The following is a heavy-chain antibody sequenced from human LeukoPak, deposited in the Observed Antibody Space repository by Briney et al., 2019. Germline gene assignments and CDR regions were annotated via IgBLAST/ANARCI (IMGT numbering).Heavy chain of an antibody. D-gene: IGHD6-13*01. J-gene: IGHJ3*02. Sequence: GGSLRLSCAASGFTISSYGRHWVRQAPGKGLEWVAVISYDGSNKYYADSVKARSTISRDNSKNTLYLQMNSLRAEDKAVYYCAKDLRKRKSIAAAGNGDAFDIWGQGTMVTVSS. CDR3: AKDLRKRKSIAAAGNGDAFDI. CDR2: ISYDGSNK. V-gene: IGHV3-30*18. CDR1: GFTISSYG.